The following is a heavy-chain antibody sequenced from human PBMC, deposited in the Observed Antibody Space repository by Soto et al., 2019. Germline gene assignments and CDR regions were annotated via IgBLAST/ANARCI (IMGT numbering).Heavy chain of an antibody. J-gene: IGHJ4*02. V-gene: IGHV3-30*18. CDR1: GFTFSSYG. Sequence: GSLRLSCAASGFTFSSYGMHWVRQAPGKGLEWVAVISYDGSNKYYADSVKGRFTISRDNSKNTLYLQMNSLRAEDTAVYYCAKDLLATYLDYWGQGTLVTVS. CDR2: ISYDGSNK. D-gene: IGHD1-26*01. CDR3: AKDLLATYLDY.